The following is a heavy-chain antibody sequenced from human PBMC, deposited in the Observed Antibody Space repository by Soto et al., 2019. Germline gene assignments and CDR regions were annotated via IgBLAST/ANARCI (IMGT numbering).Heavy chain of an antibody. Sequence: VQLVESGGGVVQPGRSLRLSCAASGFTFSDYAMHWVRQAPGKGLEWVAVVSHDGRNTHYADSVKGRFTISRDSSKNTVSLEMTSLRAEDTAGYYCARGGRQWLVTSDFNYWGQGALVTVSS. CDR2: VSHDGRNT. D-gene: IGHD6-19*01. CDR3: ARGGRQWLVTSDFNY. V-gene: IGHV3-30*03. J-gene: IGHJ4*02. CDR1: GFTFSDYA.